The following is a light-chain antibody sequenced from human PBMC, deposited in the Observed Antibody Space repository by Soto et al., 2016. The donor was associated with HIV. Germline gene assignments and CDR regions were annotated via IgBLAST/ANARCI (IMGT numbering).Light chain of an antibody. CDR2: DDN. V-gene: IGLV3-21*01. CDR1: NIGTKS. Sequence: SYVLTQPPSVSVAPGETATITCGANNIGTKSVHRYQQRPGQAPVLVISDDNDRPSGIPDRFSGSNSGNTATLTINRVEAGDEADYYCQVWETSDHVAVFGGGTKLTAL. CDR3: QVWETSDHVAV. J-gene: IGLJ2*01.